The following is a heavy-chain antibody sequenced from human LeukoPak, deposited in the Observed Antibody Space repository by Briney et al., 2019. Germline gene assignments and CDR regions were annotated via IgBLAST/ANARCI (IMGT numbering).Heavy chain of an antibody. Sequence: ASVKVSCKVSGYTLTELSMHWVRQAPGQGLEWMGWISAYNGNTNYAQKLQGRVTMTTDTSTSTAYMELRSLGSDDTAVYYCARDQYYDILTGLEKFDYWGQGTLVTVSS. V-gene: IGHV1-18*01. D-gene: IGHD3-9*01. CDR2: ISAYNGNT. CDR1: GYTLTELS. CDR3: ARDQYYDILTGLEKFDY. J-gene: IGHJ4*02.